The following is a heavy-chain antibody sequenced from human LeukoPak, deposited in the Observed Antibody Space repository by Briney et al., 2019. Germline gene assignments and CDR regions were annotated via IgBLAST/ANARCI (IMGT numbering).Heavy chain of an antibody. D-gene: IGHD1-1*01. J-gene: IGHJ4*02. CDR3: AKRSGAPNNFDF. CDR2: ISGDGGSK. V-gene: IGHV3-43*02. Sequence: EGSLRLSCAASGFTFDAHSMHWVRQAPGKGLEWVSLISGDGGSKHYAASVKGRFTISRDNSEASLFLQMRSLRSEDSAFYYCAKRSGAPNNFDFWGQGVLVTVSS. CDR1: GFTFDAHS.